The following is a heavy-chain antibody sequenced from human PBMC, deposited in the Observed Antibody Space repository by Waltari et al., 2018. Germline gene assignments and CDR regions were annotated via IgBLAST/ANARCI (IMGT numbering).Heavy chain of an antibody. CDR2: INHAGNR. CDR3: VRLEDCSGPGGNCYSGDSFALDV. Sequence: QVQLQQWGAGLLQPSETLSLTCAVYGGSFRGYYWGWIRQSPGKGLEWSGEINHAGNRNYNPSLRSRVTMLVDTSRSQFSLKLSSMTAEDTALYYCVRLEDCSGPGGNCYSGDSFALDVWGQGTTVTVS. V-gene: IGHV4-34*02. J-gene: IGHJ6*02. D-gene: IGHD2-8*02. CDR1: GGSFRGYY.